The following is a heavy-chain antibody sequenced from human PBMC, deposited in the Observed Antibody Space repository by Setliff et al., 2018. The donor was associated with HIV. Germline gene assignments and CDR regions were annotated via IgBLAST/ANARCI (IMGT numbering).Heavy chain of an antibody. CDR2: INEGGSDQ. Sequence: LRLSCAASGFTFTNRYMSWVRQAPGKGLEWVANINEGGSDQYYVDSVKGRFTISRDNAKNSLYLQMNSLRAEDTAIYYCALLWPFDYWGQGTQVTVSS. J-gene: IGHJ4*02. CDR1: GFTFTNRY. CDR3: ALLWPFDY. D-gene: IGHD1-26*01. V-gene: IGHV3-7*03.